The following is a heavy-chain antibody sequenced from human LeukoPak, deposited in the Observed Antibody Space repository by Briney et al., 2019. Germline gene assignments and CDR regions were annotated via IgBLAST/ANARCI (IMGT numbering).Heavy chain of an antibody. J-gene: IGHJ4*02. Sequence: GGSLRLSCAASGFTFSSYAMSWVRQAPGKGLEWVSAISGSGGSTYYADSVKGRFTISRDNSKNTLYLQVNSLRAEDTAVYYCARGGFLEWLSYYWGQGTLVTVSS. V-gene: IGHV3-23*01. CDR3: ARGGFLEWLSYY. CDR2: ISGSGGST. D-gene: IGHD3-3*01. CDR1: GFTFSSYA.